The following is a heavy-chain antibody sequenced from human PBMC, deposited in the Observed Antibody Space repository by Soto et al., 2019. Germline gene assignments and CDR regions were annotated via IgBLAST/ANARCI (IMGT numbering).Heavy chain of an antibody. CDR3: APVPAASASNCFDP. V-gene: IGHV5-10-1*01. J-gene: IGHJ5*02. CDR1: GYSFTSYW. Sequence: PGESLKISCNGSGYSFTSYWISWVRQMPGKGLEWMGRIDPSDSYTNYSPSFQGHVTISADKSISTAYLQWSSLKASATAMHYCAPVPAASASNCFDPCGRGPRVTVSS. CDR2: IDPSDSYT. D-gene: IGHD2-2*01.